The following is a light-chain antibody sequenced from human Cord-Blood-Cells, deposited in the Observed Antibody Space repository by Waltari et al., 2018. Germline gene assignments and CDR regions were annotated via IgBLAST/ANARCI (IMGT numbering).Light chain of an antibody. CDR2: DVS. CDR1: SSDVGGYNY. CDR3: CSYAGSYTL. Sequence: VSGSPGQSVTISCTGTSSDVGGYNYVSWYQQHPGKAPKLMIYDVSKRPSGVPDRFSGSKSGNTASLTISGLQAEDEADYYCCSYAGSYTLFGGGTKLTVL. V-gene: IGLV2-11*01. J-gene: IGLJ2*01.